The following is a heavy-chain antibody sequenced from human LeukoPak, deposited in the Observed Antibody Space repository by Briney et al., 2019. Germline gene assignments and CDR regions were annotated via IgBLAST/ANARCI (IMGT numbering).Heavy chain of an antibody. V-gene: IGHV4-38-2*02. CDR2: IYHSGST. CDR3: ARADGDIVVVPAAIPTYYYYMDV. CDR1: GYSISSGYY. Sequence: SETLSLTCTVSGYSISSGYYWGWIRQPPGKGLEWIGSIYHSGSTYYNPSLKSRVTISVDTSKNQFSLKLSSVTAADTAVYYCARADGDIVVVPAAIPTYYYYMDVWGKGTTVTVSS. J-gene: IGHJ6*03. D-gene: IGHD2-2*01.